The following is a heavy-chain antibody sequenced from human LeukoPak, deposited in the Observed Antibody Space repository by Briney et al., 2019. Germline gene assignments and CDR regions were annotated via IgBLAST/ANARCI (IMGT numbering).Heavy chain of an antibody. V-gene: IGHV3-11*01. CDR1: GFTFSDFY. CDR2: ISSSGNII. Sequence: GGSLRLSCAASGFTFSDFYMTWIRQAPGKGLEWISYISSSGNIIDYADSVKGRFTISRDNAKNSLYLQMSSLRAEDTAVYYCARDSDGGNSWFDYWGQGTLVTVSS. J-gene: IGHJ4*02. CDR3: ARDSDGGNSWFDY. D-gene: IGHD4-23*01.